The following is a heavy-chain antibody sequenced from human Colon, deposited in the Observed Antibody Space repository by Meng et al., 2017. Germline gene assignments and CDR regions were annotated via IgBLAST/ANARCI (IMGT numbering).Heavy chain of an antibody. J-gene: IGHJ4*02. CDR3: GRAPDY. CDR1: GSMTGADSYY. Sequence: SETLSLTCSVSGSMTGADSYYWGWIRQSPGKGLEWIGSHYYSGKTYYNPSLKSRVTISVDASKSQFSLKLTSVTAADTAVYFCGRAPDYWGQETLVTVSS. CDR2: HYYSGKT. V-gene: IGHV4-39*07.